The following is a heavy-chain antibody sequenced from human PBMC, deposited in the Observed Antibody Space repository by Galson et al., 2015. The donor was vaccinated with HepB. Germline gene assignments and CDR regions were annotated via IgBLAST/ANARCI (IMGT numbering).Heavy chain of an antibody. D-gene: IGHD3-22*01. V-gene: IGHV3-66*01. CDR3: AREQADNSGYHRGYDY. Sequence: SLRLSCAASGFTVSTNYISWVRQASGKGLEWVSVIYRSGSTYYADSVKGRFIISRDNSKNTLYLQMNTLRAEDTAVYYCAREQADNSGYHRGYDYWGPGTPVTVSS. J-gene: IGHJ4*02. CDR2: IYRSGST. CDR1: GFTVSTNY.